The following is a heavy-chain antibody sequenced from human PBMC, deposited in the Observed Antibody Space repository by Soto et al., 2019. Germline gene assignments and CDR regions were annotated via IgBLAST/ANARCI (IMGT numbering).Heavy chain of an antibody. V-gene: IGHV1-8*01. D-gene: IGHD6-13*01. J-gene: IGHJ5*02. CDR3: ARERSAAGTGWFDP. CDR1: GYTFTSYD. CDR2: MNPNSGNT. Sequence: QVQLVQSGAEVKKPGASVKASCKASGYTFTSYDINWVRQATGQGLEWMGWMNPNSGNTAYAQKFQGRVTMTRNTSISTAYMELSSLRSEDTAVYYCARERSAAGTGWFDPWGQGTLVTVSS.